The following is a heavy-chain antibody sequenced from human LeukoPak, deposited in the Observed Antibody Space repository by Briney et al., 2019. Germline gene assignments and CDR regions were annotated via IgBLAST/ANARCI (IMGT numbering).Heavy chain of an antibody. CDR3: ARTGDTERFDY. D-gene: IGHD5-18*01. V-gene: IGHV3-33*08. CDR2: IRYDGSKK. Sequence: GGSLRLSCAASGFTFSSYAMRWVRQAPGKGLEWVALIRYDGSKKDYADSVKGRFTISRDNSKNTLYLQMDSLRAEDTAVYYCARTGDTERFDYWGQGTLVTVSS. J-gene: IGHJ4*02. CDR1: GFTFSSYA.